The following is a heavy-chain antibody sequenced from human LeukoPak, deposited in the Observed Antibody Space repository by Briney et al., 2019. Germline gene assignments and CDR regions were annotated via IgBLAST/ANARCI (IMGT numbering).Heavy chain of an antibody. Sequence: SVKVSCKASGGTFSSYAISWVRQAPGQGLEWMGGIIPIFGTANYAQKFQGRVTITTDESTSTAYMELSSLRSEDTAVYYCARARGAGPGAHFDYWGQGTPVIVSS. J-gene: IGHJ4*02. D-gene: IGHD3-10*01. V-gene: IGHV1-69*05. CDR2: IIPIFGTA. CDR1: GGTFSSYA. CDR3: ARARGAGPGAHFDY.